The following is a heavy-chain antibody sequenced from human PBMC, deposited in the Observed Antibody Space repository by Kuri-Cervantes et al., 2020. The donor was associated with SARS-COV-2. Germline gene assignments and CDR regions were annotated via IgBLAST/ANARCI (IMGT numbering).Heavy chain of an antibody. Sequence: SETLSLTCAVSGGSISSSNWWSWVRQPPGKGLEWIGEIYHSGSTNYNPSLKSRVTISVDKSKNQFSLKLSSVTAADTAVYYCARDRYLGVVMSGASRYGMDVWGQGTTVTVSS. V-gene: IGHV4-4*02. CDR1: GGSISSSNW. CDR3: ARDRYLGVVMSGASRYGMDV. CDR2: IYHSGST. D-gene: IGHD3-3*01. J-gene: IGHJ6*02.